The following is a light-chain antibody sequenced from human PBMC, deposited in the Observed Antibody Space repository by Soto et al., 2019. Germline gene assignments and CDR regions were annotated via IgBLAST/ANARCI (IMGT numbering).Light chain of an antibody. V-gene: IGKV1-5*01. CDR1: QTINRR. J-gene: IGKJ1*01. Sequence: MTQSASTLSAKDRDRVTITCRASQTINRRLAWYQQKPGKAPKVLIHDASTLESGVPSRFSGSGSGTEFTLTISSLQPDDFATYYCQQYNSYSTFGQGSKVDIK. CDR3: QQYNSYST. CDR2: DAS.